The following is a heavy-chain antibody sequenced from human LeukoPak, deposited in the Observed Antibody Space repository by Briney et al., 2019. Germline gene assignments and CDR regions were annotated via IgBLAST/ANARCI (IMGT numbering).Heavy chain of an antibody. J-gene: IGHJ6*03. CDR2: INHSGST. Sequence: PSETLSLTCAVYGGSFSGYYWSWIRQPPGKVLEWIGEINHSGSTNYNPSLKSRVTISVDTSKNQFSLKLSSVTAADTAVYYCARESHHPQYYYGSGSYRRPYYYYYMDVWGKGTTVTVSS. CDR1: GGSFSGYY. D-gene: IGHD3-10*01. V-gene: IGHV4-34*01. CDR3: ARESHHPQYYYGSGSYRRPYYYYYMDV.